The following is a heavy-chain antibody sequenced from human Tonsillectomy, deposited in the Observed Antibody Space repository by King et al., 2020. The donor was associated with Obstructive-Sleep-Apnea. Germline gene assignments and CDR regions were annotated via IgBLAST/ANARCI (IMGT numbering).Heavy chain of an antibody. D-gene: IGHD2-15*01. CDR1: GFTFSSYS. CDR2: ISSCSCTI. Sequence: VQLVESGGGLVQPGGSLRLSCAASGFTFSSYSMNWVRQAPGKGLEWVSYISSCSCTIYYADSVKGRFTISRDNAKNSLFLQMNSLRAEDTAVYYCASRLLFDYWGQGTLVTVSS. J-gene: IGHJ4*02. CDR3: ASRLLFDY. V-gene: IGHV3-48*04.